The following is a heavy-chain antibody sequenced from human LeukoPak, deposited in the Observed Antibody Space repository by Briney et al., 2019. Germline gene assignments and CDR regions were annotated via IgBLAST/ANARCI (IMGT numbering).Heavy chain of an antibody. CDR2: MNPTSGDT. CDR3: ARVPNRGDKFDP. V-gene: IGHV1-8*01. CDR1: GYTFTSYD. Sequence: ASVKVSCKASGYTFTSYDINWVRQAPGQGLEWMGWMNPTSGDTGYAQKFQGRVTMTRDTSIGTAYMELSSLTSEDSAVYYCARVPNRGDKFDPWGQGTLVTVSS. D-gene: IGHD4-17*01. J-gene: IGHJ5*02.